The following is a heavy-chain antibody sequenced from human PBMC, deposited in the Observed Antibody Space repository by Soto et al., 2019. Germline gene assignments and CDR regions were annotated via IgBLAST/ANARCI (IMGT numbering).Heavy chain of an antibody. Sequence: VQLQQWGAGLLKPSETLSLTCAVYGGSFSGYYWSWIRQPPGKGLEWIGEINHSGSTNYNPSLKSRVTISVDTSKNQFSLKLSSVTAADTAVYYCARGQTKLWLRFWGQGTLVTVSS. V-gene: IGHV4-34*01. CDR1: GGSFSGYY. D-gene: IGHD5-12*01. J-gene: IGHJ4*02. CDR2: INHSGST. CDR3: ARGQTKLWLRF.